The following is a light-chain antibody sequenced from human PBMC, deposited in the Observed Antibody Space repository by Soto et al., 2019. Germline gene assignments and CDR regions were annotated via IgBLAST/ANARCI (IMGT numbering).Light chain of an antibody. CDR1: QSVSSYY. V-gene: IGKV3-20*01. J-gene: IGKJ1*01. CDR3: QQYGSSPSWT. Sequence: EIVLTQSPGTLSLSPGERATLSCMASQSVSSYYLAWYQQKPGQAPRLLIYGASSRATGIPDRFSGSGSGTEFTLSISNLQSEDSAVYYCQQYGSSPSWTFGQGTKVDIK. CDR2: GAS.